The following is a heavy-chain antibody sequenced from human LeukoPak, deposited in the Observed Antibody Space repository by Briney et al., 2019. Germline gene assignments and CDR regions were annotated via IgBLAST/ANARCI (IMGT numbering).Heavy chain of an antibody. CDR1: GFTFSSYA. D-gene: IGHD3-22*01. J-gene: IGHJ4*02. CDR3: ARAYYDSSGYYEAAHYFDY. Sequence: GRSLRLSCAASGFTFSSYAMHWVRQAPGKGLEWVAVISYDGSNKYYADSVKGRFTISRDNSKNTLYLQMNSLGAEDTAVYYCARAYYDSSGYYEAAHYFDYWGQGTLVTVSS. CDR2: ISYDGSNK. V-gene: IGHV3-30-3*01.